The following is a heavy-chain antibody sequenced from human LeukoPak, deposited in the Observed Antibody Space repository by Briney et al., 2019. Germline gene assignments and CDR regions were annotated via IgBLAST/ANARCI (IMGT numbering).Heavy chain of an antibody. D-gene: IGHD3-22*01. V-gene: IGHV1-69*05. Sequence: SLRGSCKASGGTFSSYAISWVRQAPRQGREWMGEVIAIFGTANYAQKFQGRVTITTHESTSTAYIELGSLRSEDTAVYYCASTTYYYDSSGYDFDYWGQGTLVTVSS. CDR2: VIAIFGTA. J-gene: IGHJ4*02. CDR1: GGTFSSYA. CDR3: ASTTYYYDSSGYDFDY.